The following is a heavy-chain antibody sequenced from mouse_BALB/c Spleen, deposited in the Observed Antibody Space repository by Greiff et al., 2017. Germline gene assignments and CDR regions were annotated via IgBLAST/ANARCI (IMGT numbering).Heavy chain of an antibody. CDR3: TSYLYYAMDY. V-gene: IGHV6-6*02. CDR1: GFTFSNYW. Sequence: EVKLLESGGGLVQPGESMKLSCVASGFTFSNYWMNWVRQSPEKGLEWVAEIRLKSNNYATHYAESVKGRFTISRDDSKSSVYLQMNNLRAEDTGIYYCTSYLYYAMDYWGQGTSVTVSS. D-gene: IGHD6-5*01. J-gene: IGHJ4*01. CDR2: IRLKSNNYAT.